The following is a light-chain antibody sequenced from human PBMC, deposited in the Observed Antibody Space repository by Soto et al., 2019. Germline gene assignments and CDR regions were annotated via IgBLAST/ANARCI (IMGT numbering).Light chain of an antibody. CDR3: SSFTSSYFYV. CDR1: GSDVGGYNY. J-gene: IGLJ1*01. V-gene: IGLV2-14*01. Sequence: QSALTQPASVSGSPGQSIAISCTGSGSDVGGYNYVSWYQQHPGKAPKLLIYGVSHRPSGVSPRFSASRSAYTASLTISGLQPEYEADYYCSSFTSSYFYVFGPGTKLTVL. CDR2: GVS.